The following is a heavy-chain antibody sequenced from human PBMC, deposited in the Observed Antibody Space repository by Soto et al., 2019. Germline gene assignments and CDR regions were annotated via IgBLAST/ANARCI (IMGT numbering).Heavy chain of an antibody. CDR3: ARDSSGYCSSNSCYANNGFDP. CDR2: IYHSGST. J-gene: IGHJ5*02. CDR1: SGSISSSNW. Sequence: QVQLQESGPGLVKPSGTLSLTCAVSSGSISSSNWWSWVRQPPGKGLEWIGEIYHSGSTNYNPSLQSRVTISVDKSKNQFSLKLSSVTAADTAVYYCARDSSGYCSSNSCYANNGFDPWGQGALVTVSS. D-gene: IGHD2-2*01. V-gene: IGHV4-4*02.